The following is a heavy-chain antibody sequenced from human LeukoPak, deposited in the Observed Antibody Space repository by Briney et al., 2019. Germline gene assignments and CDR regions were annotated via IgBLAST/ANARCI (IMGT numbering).Heavy chain of an antibody. Sequence: PGGSLRLSCAASGFTFSDYYMSWIRQAPGKGLERVSYISSSGSTIYYADSVKGRFTISRDNAKNSLYLQMNSLRAEDTAVYYCARDSRFTEYYYDSSGSESWGQGTLVTVSS. J-gene: IGHJ5*02. D-gene: IGHD3-22*01. CDR2: ISSSGSTI. CDR1: GFTFSDYY. CDR3: ARDSRFTEYYYDSSGSES. V-gene: IGHV3-11*01.